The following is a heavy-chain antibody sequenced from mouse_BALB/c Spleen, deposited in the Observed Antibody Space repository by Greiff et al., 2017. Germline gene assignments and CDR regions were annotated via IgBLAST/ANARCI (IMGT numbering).Heavy chain of an antibody. Sequence: QVQLQQSGPGLVAPSQSLSITCTVSGFSLTSYGVHWVRQPPGKGLEWLGVIWAGGSTNYNSALMSRLSISKDNSKSQVFLKMNSLQTDDTAMYYCARDRVTTAWAMDDWGQGTSVTVSS. CDR1: GFSLTSYG. CDR2: IWAGGST. J-gene: IGHJ4*01. CDR3: ARDRVTTAWAMDD. V-gene: IGHV2-9*02. D-gene: IGHD1-2*01.